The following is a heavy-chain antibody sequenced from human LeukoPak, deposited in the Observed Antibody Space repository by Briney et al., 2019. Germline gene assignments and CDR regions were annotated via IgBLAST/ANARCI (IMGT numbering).Heavy chain of an antibody. CDR1: GFTFSTSW. D-gene: IGHD5-12*01. CDR3: ARGYSGFGVYGMDV. V-gene: IGHV3-74*01. CDR2: INPDGSAP. J-gene: IGHJ6*04. Sequence: GGSLRLSCTASGFTFSTSWMHWVRQAPGEGLVWVSRINPDGSAPTYADSVKGRFTTSRDTAKNTLFLQMSSLRAEDTAVYFCARGYSGFGVYGMDVWGKGTTVTVSS.